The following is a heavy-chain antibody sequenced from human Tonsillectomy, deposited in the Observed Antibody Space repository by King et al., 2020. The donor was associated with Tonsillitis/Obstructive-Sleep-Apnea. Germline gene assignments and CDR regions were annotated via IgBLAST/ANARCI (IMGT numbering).Heavy chain of an antibody. V-gene: IGHV3-53*01. Sequence: VQLVESGGGLIQPGGSLRLSCAASGFTVSSNYMSWVRQAPGKGLEWVSDIYSGGSTYYADSVKGRFTISRDNSKNTLYLQMNSLRAEDTAVYYCAREEGEKGYCSGGSCYSYYYYYMDVWGKGTTVTVSS. CDR2: IYSGGST. D-gene: IGHD2-15*01. CDR1: GFTVSSNY. CDR3: AREEGEKGYCSGGSCYSYYYYYMDV. J-gene: IGHJ6*03.